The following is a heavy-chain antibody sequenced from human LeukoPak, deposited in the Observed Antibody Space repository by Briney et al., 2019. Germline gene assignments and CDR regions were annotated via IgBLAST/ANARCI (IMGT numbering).Heavy chain of an antibody. J-gene: IGHJ4*02. Sequence: ASVKVSCKASGYTFTSYGISWVRQAPGQGLEWMGWISAYNGNTNYAQKLQGRVTMTTDTPTSTAYMELRGLRSDDTAVYYCAWENRDGYNKDYWGQGTLVTVSS. CDR2: ISAYNGNT. CDR1: GYTFTSYG. CDR3: AWENRDGYNKDY. D-gene: IGHD5-24*01. V-gene: IGHV1-18*01.